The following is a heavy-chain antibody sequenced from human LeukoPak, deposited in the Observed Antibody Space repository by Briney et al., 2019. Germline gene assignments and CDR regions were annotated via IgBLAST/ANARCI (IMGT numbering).Heavy chain of an antibody. D-gene: IGHD4-23*01. Sequence: ASVKVPCKASGYTFIGYYMHWVRPAPGQGLEWMGWINPKSGGTNYAQKFQGRVTMTRDTSISTAYMEMSRLRSDDTAVYYCVKDQDYGGIDGNAFDIWGQGTMVTVSS. CDR1: GYTFIGYY. CDR3: VKDQDYGGIDGNAFDI. V-gene: IGHV1-2*02. J-gene: IGHJ3*02. CDR2: INPKSGGT.